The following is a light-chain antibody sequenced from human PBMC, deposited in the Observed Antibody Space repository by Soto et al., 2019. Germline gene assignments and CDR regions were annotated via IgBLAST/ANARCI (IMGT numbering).Light chain of an antibody. CDR3: QQRSNWPPHT. V-gene: IGKV3-11*01. Sequence: IVLKESPSTRPRPHGETATLSCRASQSVSSYLAWYQQKPGQAPRLLIYDASNRAAGIPARFSGSGSGTDFTLTISSLEPEDFAVYYCQQRSNWPPHTFGGGTKVDIK. CDR1: QSVSSY. CDR2: DAS. J-gene: IGKJ4*01.